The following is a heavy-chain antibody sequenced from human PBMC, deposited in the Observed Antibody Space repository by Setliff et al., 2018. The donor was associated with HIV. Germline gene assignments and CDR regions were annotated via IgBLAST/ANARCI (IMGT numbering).Heavy chain of an antibody. CDR1: GYTFTGYY. D-gene: IGHD6-13*01. Sequence: ASVKVSCKASGYTFTGYYMHWWRQDPGQGLEWMGWINPNSGGTNYAQKFQGRVTMTRETSIRTAYMELSRVKSDDTAVYYCARGSGYNRSWVPGGSWGQGTRVTVSS. CDR2: INPNSGGT. V-gene: IGHV1-2*02. J-gene: IGHJ3*01. CDR3: ARGSGYNRSWVPGGS.